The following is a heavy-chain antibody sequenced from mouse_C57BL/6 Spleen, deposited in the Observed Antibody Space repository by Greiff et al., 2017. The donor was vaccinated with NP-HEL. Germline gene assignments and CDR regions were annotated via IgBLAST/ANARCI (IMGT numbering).Heavy chain of an antibody. V-gene: IGHV1-50*01. D-gene: IGHD1-1*01. CDR3: ARGHGSPVPYFDY. J-gene: IGHJ2*01. CDR2: IDPSDSYT. Sequence: QVQLQQSGAELVKPGASVKLSCKASGYTFTSYWMQWVKQRPGQGLEWIGEIDPSDSYTNYNQKFKGKSTLTVDTSSSTAYMQLSSLTSEDSAVYYCARGHGSPVPYFDYWGQGTTLTVSS. CDR1: GYTFTSYW.